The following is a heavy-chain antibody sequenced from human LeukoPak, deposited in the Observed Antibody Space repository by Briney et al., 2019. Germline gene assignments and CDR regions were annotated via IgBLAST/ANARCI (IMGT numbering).Heavy chain of an antibody. Sequence: PGGSLRLSCAASGFTFSDYWMHWVRQVPGKGLVWVSRINTSGSSTTYAESVKGRFTISRDNAKNTLYLQMDSLRAEDTGVYCCARSNHADDFWGQGTLVTVSS. V-gene: IGHV3-74*03. CDR3: ARSNHADDF. D-gene: IGHD1-14*01. CDR1: GFTFSDYW. CDR2: INTSGSST. J-gene: IGHJ4*02.